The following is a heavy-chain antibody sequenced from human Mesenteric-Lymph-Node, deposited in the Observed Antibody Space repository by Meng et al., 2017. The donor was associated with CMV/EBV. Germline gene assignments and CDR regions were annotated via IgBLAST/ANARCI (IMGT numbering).Heavy chain of an antibody. D-gene: IGHD3-22*01. CDR3: ANFPPRITMTVPGRSTAFDI. J-gene: IGHJ3*02. V-gene: IGHV3-23*01. Sequence: GESLKISCEVSGFTFTNYGMSWVRQAPGKGLEWVSVISGSGVNTYYADSVKGRFTISRDNSKNTLYLQMNSLRAEDTAVYYCANFPPRITMTVPGRSTAFDIWGQGTMVTVSS. CDR2: ISGSGVNT. CDR1: GFTFTNYG.